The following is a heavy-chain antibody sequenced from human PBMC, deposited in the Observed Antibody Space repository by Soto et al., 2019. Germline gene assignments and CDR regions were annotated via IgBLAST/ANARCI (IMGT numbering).Heavy chain of an antibody. V-gene: IGHV4-30-2*01. J-gene: IGHJ6*02. D-gene: IGHD2-21*02. CDR3: SRDRWGYCGTGCCPLDV. Sequence: SETLSLTCAVSGGSISSGGYSWSWIRQPPGKGLEWIGYIYYSGSTYYNPSLKSRVTISVDRSKNQFSLKLSSVTAADTAVYYSSRDRWGYCGTGCCPLDVWGQGTKVTVPS. CDR1: GGSISSGGYS. CDR2: IYYSGST.